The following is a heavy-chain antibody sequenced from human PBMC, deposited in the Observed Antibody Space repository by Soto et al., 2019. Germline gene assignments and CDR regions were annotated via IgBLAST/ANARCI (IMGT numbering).Heavy chain of an antibody. J-gene: IGHJ1*01. CDR2: IIPIFGTA. Sequence: SVKVSCKASGGTFSSYAISWVRQAPGQGLEWMGGIIPIFGTANYAQKFQGRVTITADESTSTAYMELSSLRSEDTAVYYCAASWVVVLGDYEYLQHWGQGTLVTVS. D-gene: IGHD2-15*01. V-gene: IGHV1-69*13. CDR3: AASWVVVLGDYEYLQH. CDR1: GGTFSSYA.